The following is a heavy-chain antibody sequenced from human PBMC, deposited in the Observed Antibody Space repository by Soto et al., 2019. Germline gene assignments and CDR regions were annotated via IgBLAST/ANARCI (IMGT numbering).Heavy chain of an antibody. V-gene: IGHV3-7*04. J-gene: IGHJ4*02. D-gene: IGHD4-17*01. CDR1: GFPFSSYC. CDR3: ARAEAYGDYFDY. Sequence: GGCLRLSCAASGFPFSSYCMSWVRQAPGKGLEWVANIKQDGSEKYYVDSVKGRFTISRDNAKNSLYLQMNSLRAEDTAVYYCARAEAYGDYFDYWGQGTLVTVSS. CDR2: IKQDGSEK.